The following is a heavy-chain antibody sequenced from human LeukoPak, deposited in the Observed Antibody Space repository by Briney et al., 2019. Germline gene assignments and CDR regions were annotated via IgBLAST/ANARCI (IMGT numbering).Heavy chain of an antibody. CDR1: GGSISSYY. Sequence: PSETLSLTCTVSGGSISSYYWSWIRQPPGKRLECIGYVSYSGGANYSPPLKSRVTMSLDTSKSRFSLKLSSVTAADTAVYYCARGNVFFDYWGQGTLVTVSS. CDR2: VSYSGGA. V-gene: IGHV4-59*01. J-gene: IGHJ4*02. CDR3: ARGNVFFDY. D-gene: IGHD1-1*01.